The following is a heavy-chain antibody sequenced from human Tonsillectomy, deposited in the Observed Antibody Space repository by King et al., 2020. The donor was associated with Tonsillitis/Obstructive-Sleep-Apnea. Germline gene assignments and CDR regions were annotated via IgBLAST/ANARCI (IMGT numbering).Heavy chain of an antibody. Sequence: VQLQESGPGLVKPSETLSLTCTVSGGSISSYYWSWIRQPPGKGVEWIGYIYYSGSTNYNPSLKSRVTISVDTSKNQFSLKLSSVTAADTAVYYCARDSGSYPNWFDPWGQGTLVTVSS. CDR2: IYYSGST. CDR1: GGSISSYY. CDR3: ARDSGSYPNWFDP. J-gene: IGHJ5*02. D-gene: IGHD1-26*01. V-gene: IGHV4-59*01.